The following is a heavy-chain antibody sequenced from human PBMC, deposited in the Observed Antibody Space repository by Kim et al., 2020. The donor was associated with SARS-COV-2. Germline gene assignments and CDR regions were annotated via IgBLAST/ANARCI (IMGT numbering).Heavy chain of an antibody. Sequence: SETLSLTCTVSGGSISSGGYYWSWIRQHPGKGLEWIGYIYYSGSTYYNPSLKSRVTISVDTSKNQFSLKLSSVTAADTAVYYCARDLGYYGSETGDGMDVWGQGTTVTVSS. J-gene: IGHJ6*02. CDR3: ARDLGYYGSETGDGMDV. V-gene: IGHV4-31*03. D-gene: IGHD3-10*01. CDR1: GGSISSGGYY. CDR2: IYYSGST.